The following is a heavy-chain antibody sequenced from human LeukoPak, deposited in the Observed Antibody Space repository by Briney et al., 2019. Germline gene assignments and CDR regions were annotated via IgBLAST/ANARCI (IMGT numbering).Heavy chain of an antibody. CDR3: ARDPYYDILTGYYPFDY. J-gene: IGHJ4*02. V-gene: IGHV3-53*01. CDR1: GFTVSSNY. CDR2: IYSGGST. D-gene: IGHD3-9*01. Sequence: PGGSLRLSCAASGFTVSSNYMSWVRQAPGKGLEWVSVIYSGGSTYYADSVKGRFTISRDNSKNTLYLQMNSLRAEDTAVYYCARDPYYDILTGYYPFDYWGQGTLVTVSS.